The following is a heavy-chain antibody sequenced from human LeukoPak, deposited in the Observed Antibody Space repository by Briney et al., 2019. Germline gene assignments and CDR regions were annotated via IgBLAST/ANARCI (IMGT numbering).Heavy chain of an antibody. Sequence: GGSLRLSCAASGFTFSSYAMSWVRQAPGKGLEWVSGISGSGGSTNYADSVKGRFTISRDNSKNTLYLQTNSLRAEDTAEYFCAKAMRLTTMTTGDNTDYWGQGTLVTVSS. J-gene: IGHJ4*02. CDR2: ISGSGGST. V-gene: IGHV3-23*01. CDR3: AKAMRLTTMTTGDNTDY. D-gene: IGHD4-17*01. CDR1: GFTFSSYA.